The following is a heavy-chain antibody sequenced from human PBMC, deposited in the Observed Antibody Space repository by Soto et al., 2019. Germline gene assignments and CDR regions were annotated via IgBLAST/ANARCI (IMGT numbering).Heavy chain of an antibody. V-gene: IGHV4-59*08. CDR3: ARGYHDFWSGYSESGFDY. CDR2: IYYSGST. J-gene: IGHJ4*02. D-gene: IGHD3-3*01. CDR1: GGSISRYC. Sequence: SETLSLTCTVSGGSISRYCWSWIRQPPGKGLEWIGYIYYSGSTNYNPSLKSRVTISVDTSKNQFSLKLSSVTAADTAVYYCARGYHDFWSGYSESGFDYWGQGTLVTVSS.